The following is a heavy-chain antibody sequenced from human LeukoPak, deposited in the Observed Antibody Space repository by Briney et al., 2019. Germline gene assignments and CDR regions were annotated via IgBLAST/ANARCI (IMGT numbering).Heavy chain of an antibody. Sequence: PSETLSLTCTVSGGSISSTSSYWGWNRQPPGKGREGIATIYYSGSHYYNASLKSRITIPVDKSKSQFSLKLSSVTAADTAVYYCARLNYYGFDYWGEGTLVTFSS. CDR2: IYYSGSH. J-gene: IGHJ4*02. V-gene: IGHV4-39*01. CDR3: ARLNYYGFDY. D-gene: IGHD1-26*01. CDR1: GGSISSTSSY.